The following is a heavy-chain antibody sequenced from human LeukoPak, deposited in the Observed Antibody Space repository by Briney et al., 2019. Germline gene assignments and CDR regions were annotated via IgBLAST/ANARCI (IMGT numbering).Heavy chain of an antibody. CDR1: GGSVSSSRYY. V-gene: IGHV4-39*01. J-gene: IGHJ4*02. D-gene: IGHD3-3*01. Sequence: PSETLSLTCPVSGGSVSSSRYYWGWIRQPPGKGLEWIGSIYYTGSTYYKPSLKSRVTISVDASKNQISLKLSSVTAADTAVYYCASTLRFLPYRRFDYWGQGTLVTVPS. CDR2: IYYTGST. CDR3: ASTLRFLPYRRFDY.